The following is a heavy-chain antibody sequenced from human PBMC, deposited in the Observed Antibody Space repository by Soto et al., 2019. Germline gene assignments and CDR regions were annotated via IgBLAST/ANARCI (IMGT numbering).Heavy chain of an antibody. Sequence: EVQLLESGGGLVQPGGSLRLSCAASGFTFSSYAMSWVRQAPGKGLEWVSAISGSGGSTYYADSVKGRFTISRDNSKNTLYLQRNSLRAEDTAVYYCAKDGGFGYCSSTSCYGYYMDVWGKGTTVTVSS. J-gene: IGHJ6*03. CDR2: ISGSGGST. CDR3: AKDGGFGYCSSTSCYGYYMDV. CDR1: GFTFSSYA. D-gene: IGHD2-2*01. V-gene: IGHV3-23*01.